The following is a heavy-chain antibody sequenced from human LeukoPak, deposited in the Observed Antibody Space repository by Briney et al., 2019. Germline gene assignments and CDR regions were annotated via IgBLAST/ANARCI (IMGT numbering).Heavy chain of an antibody. D-gene: IGHD6-19*01. CDR1: GDSVSSNSAT. J-gene: IGHJ3*02. CDR2: TYYRSKWYN. Sequence: SQTLSLTCAISGDSVSSNSATWNWIRQSPSRGLEWLGRTYYRSKWYNDYAVSVKSRITINPDTSKNQFSLQLNSVTPEDTAVYYCARDRTSNSGWTPHDAFDIWGQGTMVTVSS. V-gene: IGHV6-1*01. CDR3: ARDRTSNSGWTPHDAFDI.